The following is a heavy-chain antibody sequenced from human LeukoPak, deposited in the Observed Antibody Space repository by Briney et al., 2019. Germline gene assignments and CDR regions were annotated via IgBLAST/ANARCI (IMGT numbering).Heavy chain of an antibody. V-gene: IGHV3-11*01. CDR3: ARESTGSTDGSNYYDDGADV. CDR1: GFTFSDYY. J-gene: IGHJ6*02. Sequence: GGSLRLSCAASGFTFSDYYMSWIRQAPGKGLEWVSYISSSGNIITYADSVKGRFTISRDNAKNSLYLQMNSLRADDTAVYYCARESTGSTDGSNYYDDGADVWGQGTTVTVSS. CDR2: ISSSGNII. D-gene: IGHD1/OR15-1a*01.